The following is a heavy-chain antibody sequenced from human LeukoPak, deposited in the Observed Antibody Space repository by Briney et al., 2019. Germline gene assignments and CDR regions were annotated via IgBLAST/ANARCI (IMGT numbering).Heavy chain of an antibody. V-gene: IGHV6-1*01. CDR1: GDSVSSNSAA. J-gene: IGHJ3*02. Sequence: SQTLSLTCAISGDSVSSNSAACNWIRQSPSRGLEWLGRTYYRSEWYTDYAVSVKSRITINPDTSRNQFSLQLNSVTPEDTAVYYCARAPDYYYDTSGPSLMFGRDAFDIWGQGTMVTVSS. D-gene: IGHD3-22*01. CDR3: ARAPDYYYDTSGPSLMFGRDAFDI. CDR2: TYYRSEWYT.